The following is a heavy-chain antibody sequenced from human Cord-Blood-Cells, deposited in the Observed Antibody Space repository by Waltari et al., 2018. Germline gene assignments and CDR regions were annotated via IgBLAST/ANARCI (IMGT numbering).Heavy chain of an antibody. CDR3: ARDCSSTSCYAEYFQH. Sequence: QVQLVQSGAEVKKPGSSVKVSCKASGGTFSSYAISWVRQAPGQGLEWMGRIIPILGIANYAQKVQGRVTITADKSTSTAYMELSSLRSEDTAVYYCARDCSSTSCYAEYFQHWGQGTLVTVSS. J-gene: IGHJ1*01. D-gene: IGHD2-2*01. CDR1: GGTFSSYA. V-gene: IGHV1-69*09. CDR2: IIPILGIA.